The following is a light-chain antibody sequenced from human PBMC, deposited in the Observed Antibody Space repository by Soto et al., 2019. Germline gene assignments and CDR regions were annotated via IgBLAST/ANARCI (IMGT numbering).Light chain of an antibody. Sequence: DIPMTQSPSSLSASVGDRVTITCRASQGISNYLAWYQQKPGKVPKLLIYAASTLQSGVPSRFSGSGSGTDFTLTISSLQPEDVATYYCQKYNSAPPGYTFGQGTKLEIK. J-gene: IGKJ2*01. CDR2: AAS. CDR3: QKYNSAPPGYT. V-gene: IGKV1-27*01. CDR1: QGISNY.